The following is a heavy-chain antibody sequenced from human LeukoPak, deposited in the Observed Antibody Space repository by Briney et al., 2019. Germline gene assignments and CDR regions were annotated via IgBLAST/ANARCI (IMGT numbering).Heavy chain of an antibody. Sequence: KPSETLSLTCTVSGGSISSSSYYWGWIRQPPGKGLEWIGSIYYSGSTYYNPSLKSRVTISVDTSKNQFSLKLSSVTAADTAVYYCARDHSGYGNNWFDPWGQGTLVTVSS. CDR2: IYYSGST. J-gene: IGHJ5*02. V-gene: IGHV4-39*07. D-gene: IGHD5-12*01. CDR3: ARDHSGYGNNWFDP. CDR1: GGSISSSSYY.